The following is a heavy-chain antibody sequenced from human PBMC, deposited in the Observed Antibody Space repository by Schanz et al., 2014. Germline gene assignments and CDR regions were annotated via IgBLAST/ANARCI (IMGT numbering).Heavy chain of an antibody. J-gene: IGHJ3*02. CDR1: GFPFSDYF. CDR2: IYIGGNT. CDR3: AKGRFGELSAFDI. V-gene: IGHV3-66*01. Sequence: EVQLLESGGGLVQPGGSLRLSCAASGFPFSDYFMAWIRQPPGRGLEWVSFIYIGGNTYYADSVKGRFTISRDNSKNTVYLQMNSLRAEDTAVYYCAKGRFGELSAFDIWGQGTMVTVSS. D-gene: IGHD3-10*01.